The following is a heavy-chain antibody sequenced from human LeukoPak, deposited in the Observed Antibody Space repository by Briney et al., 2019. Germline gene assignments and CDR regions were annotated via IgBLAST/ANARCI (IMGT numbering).Heavy chain of an antibody. J-gene: IGHJ2*01. V-gene: IGHV4-59*12. CDR1: GGSISSYY. D-gene: IGHD2-2*02. CDR3: ARSYCSSTSCYTWYFDL. CDR2: IYYSGST. Sequence: PSETLSLTCTVSGGSISSYYWSWIRQPPGKGLEWIGYIYYSGSTNYNPSLKSRVTISVDTSKNQFSLKLSSVTAADTAVYYCARSYCSSTSCYTWYFDLWGRGTLVTVSS.